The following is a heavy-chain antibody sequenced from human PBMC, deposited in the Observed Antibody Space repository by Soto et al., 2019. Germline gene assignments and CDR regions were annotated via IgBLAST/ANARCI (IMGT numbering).Heavy chain of an antibody. D-gene: IGHD1-26*01. CDR1: GDSISSSSYY. CDR2: IYYSGST. CDR3: GKVGATLYYYGMDV. Sequence: SETLSLTCTVSGDSISSSSYYWGWIRQPPGKGLEWIGSIYYSGSTYYNPSLKSRVTISVDTSKNQFSLKLSSVTAADTAVYYCGKVGATLYYYGMDVWGQGTTVTVSS. J-gene: IGHJ6*02. V-gene: IGHV4-39*01.